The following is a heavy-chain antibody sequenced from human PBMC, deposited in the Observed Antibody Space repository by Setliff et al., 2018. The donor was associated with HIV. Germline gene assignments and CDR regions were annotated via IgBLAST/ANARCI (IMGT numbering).Heavy chain of an antibody. Sequence: PSETLSLTCAVSDGSISNHYWSWIRQPPGKGLEWIGYVSYSGTTNYNPSLKSRVTISVDTSKNQFSLKLNSLTAADTAVYYCARTRYYYDSSSYYFQYYYYMDVWGKGTTVTVSS. CDR3: ARTRYYYDSSSYYFQYYYYMDV. J-gene: IGHJ6*03. CDR2: VSYSGTT. V-gene: IGHV4-59*11. CDR1: DGSISNHY. D-gene: IGHD3-22*01.